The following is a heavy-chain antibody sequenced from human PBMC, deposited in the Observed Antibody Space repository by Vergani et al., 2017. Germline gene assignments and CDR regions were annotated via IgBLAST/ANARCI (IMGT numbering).Heavy chain of an antibody. D-gene: IGHD3-22*01. CDR2: ISGSGGST. CDR1: GFTFSSYA. CDR3: TTAIVAHDDAFDI. J-gene: IGHJ3*02. Sequence: EVQLLESGGGLVQPGGSLRLSCAASGFTFSSYAMSWVRQAPGKGVEWVSAISGSGGSTYYADSVKGRCTISRDNSKNTLYLQMNSLRAEDAAVYYCTTAIVAHDDAFDIWGQGTMVTVSS. V-gene: IGHV3-23*01.